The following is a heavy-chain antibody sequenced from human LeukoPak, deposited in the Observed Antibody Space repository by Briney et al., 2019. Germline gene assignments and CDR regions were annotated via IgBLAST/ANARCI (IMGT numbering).Heavy chain of an antibody. V-gene: IGHV3-15*01. CDR3: AKDGESGRGNPRVDWFDS. J-gene: IGHJ5*01. D-gene: IGHD4-17*01. CDR1: DFNFNYVW. CDR2: IKTKIDGETT. Sequence: GGSLRLSCAASDFNFNYVWMSWVRQAPGKGLEWVGRIKTKIDGETTDYAAPVKGRFTISRDDSKSTLYLQMNSLRAEDTAVYYCAKDGESGRGNPRVDWFDSWGQGTLVTVSS.